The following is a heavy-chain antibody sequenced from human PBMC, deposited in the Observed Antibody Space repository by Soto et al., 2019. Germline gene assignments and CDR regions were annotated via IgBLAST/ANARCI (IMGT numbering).Heavy chain of an antibody. CDR1: GFTFSSYA. Sequence: PGGSLRLSCAASGFTFSSYAMSWVRQAPGKGLEWVSAISGSGGSTYYADSVKGRFTISRDNSKNTLYLQMNSLRAEDTAVYYCARESHSSGWLRRNWFDPWGQGTLVTVSS. J-gene: IGHJ5*02. V-gene: IGHV3-23*01. CDR2: ISGSGGST. D-gene: IGHD6-19*01. CDR3: ARESHSSGWLRRNWFDP.